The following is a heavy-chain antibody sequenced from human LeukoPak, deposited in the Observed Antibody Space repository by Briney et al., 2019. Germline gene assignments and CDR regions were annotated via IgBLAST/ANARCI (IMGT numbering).Heavy chain of an antibody. CDR1: GITFSSYG. CDR2: ISYDGSNK. Sequence: GGSLRLSCAASGITFSSYGMHWVRQAPGKGLEWVAVISYDGSNKYYADSVKGRFTISRDNSKNTLYLQMNSLRAEDTAVYYCATWVVVVAANYWGQGTLVTVSS. D-gene: IGHD2-15*01. V-gene: IGHV3-30*03. J-gene: IGHJ4*02. CDR3: ATWVVVVAANY.